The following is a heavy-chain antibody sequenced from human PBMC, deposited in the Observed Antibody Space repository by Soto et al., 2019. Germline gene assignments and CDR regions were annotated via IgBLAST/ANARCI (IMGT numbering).Heavy chain of an antibody. CDR3: AKRNYYDYDAFDI. Sequence: EVQLLESGGGLVQPGGSLRLSCAASGFTFSSYAMSWVRQAPGKGLEWVSAITDSGGSTYYADSVKGRFTISRDNSKNTIYLQMNSLRAEDTALYYCAKRNYYDYDAFDIWGQGTMVTVSS. J-gene: IGHJ3*02. CDR1: GFTFSSYA. D-gene: IGHD3-22*01. V-gene: IGHV3-23*01. CDR2: ITDSGGST.